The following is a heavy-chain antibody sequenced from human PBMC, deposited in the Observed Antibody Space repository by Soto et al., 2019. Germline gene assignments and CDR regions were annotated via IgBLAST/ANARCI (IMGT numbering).Heavy chain of an antibody. CDR3: ARDPGIAVAGATYLDY. CDR1: GGTFSSYT. Sequence: SVKVSSKASGGTFSSYTIIWVRQAPGQGLEWMGRIIPILSIANYAQKFQGRDTITADKSTSTANMELSSMRSEDTAEKCIARDPGIAVAGATYLDYRGQGTMVTVAS. V-gene: IGHV1-69*04. CDR2: IIPILSIA. J-gene: IGHJ4*02. D-gene: IGHD6-19*01.